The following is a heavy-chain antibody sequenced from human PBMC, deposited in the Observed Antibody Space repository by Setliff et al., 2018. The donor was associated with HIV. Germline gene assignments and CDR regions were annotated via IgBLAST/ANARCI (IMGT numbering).Heavy chain of an antibody. J-gene: IGHJ5*02. CDR2: IKQDGSEE. Sequence: PGGSLRLSCAASGFTFSTYWMIWVRQAPGKGLEWVAKIKQDGSEEYYVDSVKGRFTISRDNAKNSVYLQMNSLRVEDTAVYYCVRVVTIFSTGPHFDPWGQGTLVTVSS. V-gene: IGHV3-7*01. D-gene: IGHD3-3*01. CDR1: GFTFSTYW. CDR3: VRVVTIFSTGPHFDP.